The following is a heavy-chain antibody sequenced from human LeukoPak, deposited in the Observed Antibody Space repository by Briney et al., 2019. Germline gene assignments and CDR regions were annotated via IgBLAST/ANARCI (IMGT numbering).Heavy chain of an antibody. D-gene: IGHD6-13*01. V-gene: IGHV1-2*02. CDR2: INPSSGGT. CDR3: ASLKSIAAAGVGSNWFDP. Sequence: ASVKVSCKASGYTFTGYYMHWVRQAPGQGLEWMGWINPSSGGTNYAQKFQGRVTMTRDTSISTAYMELSRLRSDDTAVYYCASLKSIAAAGVGSNWFDPWGQGTLVTVSS. CDR1: GYTFTGYY. J-gene: IGHJ5*02.